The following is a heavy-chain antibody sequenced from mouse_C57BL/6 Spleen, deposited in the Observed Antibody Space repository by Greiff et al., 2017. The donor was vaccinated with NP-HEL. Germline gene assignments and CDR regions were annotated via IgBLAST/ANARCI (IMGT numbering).Heavy chain of an antibody. CDR1: GFTFTDYY. D-gene: IGHD2-4*01. CDR2: IRNKANGYTT. V-gene: IGHV7-3*01. Sequence: EVMLVDSGGGLVQPGGSLSLSCAASGFTFTDYYMSWVRQPPGKALEWLGFIRNKANGYTTEYSASVKGRFTISRDNSQSILYLQMNALRAEDSATYYCARYDYDSAWFAYWGQGTLVTVSA. CDR3: ARYDYDSAWFAY. J-gene: IGHJ3*01.